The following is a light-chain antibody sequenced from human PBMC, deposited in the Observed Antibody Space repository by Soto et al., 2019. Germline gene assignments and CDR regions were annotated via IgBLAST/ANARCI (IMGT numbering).Light chain of an antibody. V-gene: IGKV3-15*01. Sequence: EIVMTQSPATLSVSPGERATLSCRASQSVSSNLAWYQQKPGQAPRLLIYGASTRATGIQARFSGSGSGTEFTLTISSLQSEDFAVYYCQQYNNWPLLTFGGGTKVEIK. CDR3: QQYNNWPLLT. CDR1: QSVSSN. CDR2: GAS. J-gene: IGKJ4*01.